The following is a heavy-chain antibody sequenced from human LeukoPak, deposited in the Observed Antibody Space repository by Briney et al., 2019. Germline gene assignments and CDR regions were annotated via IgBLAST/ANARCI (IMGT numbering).Heavy chain of an antibody. V-gene: IGHV4-30-4*01. Sequence: SETLSLTCFVSGGSIITGDYYWSWIRQPPGKGLQWIGYIYYSGNAYYNPSLESRVTISVDTSNNRFSLRLSSVTAADTAIYYCARAFGVSINGGWFDPWGQGTLVTVSS. CDR3: ARAFGVSINGGWFDP. CDR2: IYYSGNA. D-gene: IGHD3-3*01. CDR1: GGSIITGDYY. J-gene: IGHJ5*02.